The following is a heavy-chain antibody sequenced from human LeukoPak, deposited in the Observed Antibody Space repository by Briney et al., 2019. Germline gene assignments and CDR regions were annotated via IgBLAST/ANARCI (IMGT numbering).Heavy chain of an antibody. D-gene: IGHD6-13*01. CDR3: ARGDSSSWYRFDY. J-gene: IGHJ4*02. CDR1: GYTFTGYY. CDR2: INPNSGGT. V-gene: IGHV1-2*02. Sequence: ASVKVSCKASGYTFTGYYMHWVRQATGQGREWMGWINPNSGGTNYAQKFQGRVTMTRDTSISTAYMELSRLRSDDTAVYYCARGDSSSWYRFDYWGQGTLVTVSS.